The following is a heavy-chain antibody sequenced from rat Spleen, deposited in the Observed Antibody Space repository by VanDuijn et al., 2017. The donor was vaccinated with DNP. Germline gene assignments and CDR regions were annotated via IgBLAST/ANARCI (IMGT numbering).Heavy chain of an antibody. CDR2: ISYSGST. V-gene: IGHV3-1*01. CDR3: ARWNIGTSTLDY. D-gene: IGHD1-5*01. Sequence: EVQLQESGPGLLKPSQSLSLTCSVTGYSITRNYWGWIRKLPGNKMEWIGYISYSGSTGYNPSLKSRISITRDTSKNQFFLHLNSVTTEDTATYYCARWNIGTSTLDYWGQGVMVTVSS. J-gene: IGHJ2*01. CDR1: GYSITRNY.